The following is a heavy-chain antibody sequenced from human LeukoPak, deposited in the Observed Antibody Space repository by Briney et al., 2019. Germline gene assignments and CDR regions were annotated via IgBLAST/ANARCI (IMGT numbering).Heavy chain of an antibody. V-gene: IGHV4-39*01. D-gene: IGHD3-10*01. CDR2: IYYSGST. Sequence: PSETLSLTCTVSGGSISSSSYYWGWIRQPPGKGLEWIGSIYYSGSTYYNPSLKSRVTISVDTSKNQFSLKLSSVTAADTAVYYCAEQLVDRGHYFDYWGQGTLVTVSS. CDR1: GGSISSSSYY. J-gene: IGHJ4*02. CDR3: AEQLVDRGHYFDY.